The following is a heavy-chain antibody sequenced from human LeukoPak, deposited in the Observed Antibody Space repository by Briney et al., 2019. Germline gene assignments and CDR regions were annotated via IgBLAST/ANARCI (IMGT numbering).Heavy chain of an antibody. CDR3: TTIYYDFWSGYRDYFDY. CDR1: GFTFSNAW. D-gene: IGHD3-3*01. CDR2: IKSKTDGGTT. Sequence: GGSLRLSCAASGFTFSNAWMSWVRQAPGKGLEWVGRIKSKTDGGTTDYAAPVKGRFTISRDDSKNTLYPQMNSLKTEDTAVYYCTTIYYDFWSGYRDYFDYWGQGTLVTVSS. J-gene: IGHJ4*02. V-gene: IGHV3-15*01.